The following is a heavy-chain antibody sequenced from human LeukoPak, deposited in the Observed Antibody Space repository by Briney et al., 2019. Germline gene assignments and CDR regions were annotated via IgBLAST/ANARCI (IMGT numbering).Heavy chain of an antibody. CDR2: ISSSSYI. Sequence: PGGSLRLSCAASGFTFSSYSMNWVRQAPGKGLEWVSSISSSSYIYYADSVKGRFTISRDNAKNSLYLQMNSLRAEDTAVYYCARVGYCSTTSCYWRAFDYWGQGTLVTVPS. J-gene: IGHJ4*02. V-gene: IGHV3-21*01. CDR3: ARVGYCSTTSCYWRAFDY. D-gene: IGHD2-2*01. CDR1: GFTFSSYS.